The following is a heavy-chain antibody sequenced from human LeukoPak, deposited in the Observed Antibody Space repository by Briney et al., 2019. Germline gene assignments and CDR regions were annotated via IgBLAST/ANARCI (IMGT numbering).Heavy chain of an antibody. CDR2: ISYDGSNK. Sequence: PGRSLRLSCAASGFTFSSYAMHWVRQAPGKGLEWVAVISYDGSNKYYADSVKGRFTISRDNSKNTLYLQMNSQRAEDTAVYYCARDLRYCSSTSCYHRPGYWGQGTLVTVSS. V-gene: IGHV3-30-3*01. CDR3: ARDLRYCSSTSCYHRPGY. J-gene: IGHJ4*02. D-gene: IGHD2-2*01. CDR1: GFTFSSYA.